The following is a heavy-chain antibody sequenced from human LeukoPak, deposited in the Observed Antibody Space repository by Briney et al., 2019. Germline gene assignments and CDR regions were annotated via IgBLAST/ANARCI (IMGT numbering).Heavy chain of an antibody. Sequence: PGGSLRLSCAASGFTFSNYGMSWVRQAPGKGLEWVSAISDSSSTYYADSVKGRLTISRDNSKNTLYLQMNSLRAEDTAVYYCAKRVPYSSSSVYFDSWGQGTLVTVSS. CDR1: GFTFSNYG. J-gene: IGHJ4*02. CDR2: ISDSSST. D-gene: IGHD6-6*01. CDR3: AKRVPYSSSSVYFDS. V-gene: IGHV3-23*05.